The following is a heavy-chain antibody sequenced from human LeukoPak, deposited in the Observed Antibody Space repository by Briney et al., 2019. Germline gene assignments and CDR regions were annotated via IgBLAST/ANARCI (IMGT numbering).Heavy chain of an antibody. CDR2: INHSGST. V-gene: IGHV4-34*01. CDR1: GGSFSGYY. CDR3: ARDQGGDAFDI. J-gene: IGHJ3*02. Sequence: SETLSLTCAVYGGSFSGYYWSWIRQPPGKGLEWIGEINHSGSTYYNPSLKSRVTISVDRSKNQFSLKLSSVTAADTAVYYCARDQGGDAFDIWGQGTMVTVSS.